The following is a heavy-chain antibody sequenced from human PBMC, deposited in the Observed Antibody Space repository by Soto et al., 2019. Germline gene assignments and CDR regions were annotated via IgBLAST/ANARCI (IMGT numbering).Heavy chain of an antibody. CDR3: ARNYGPGYTFDY. Sequence: SETLSLTCTVSGGSISSSTYYWGWIRQPPGKGLEWIGSIYYSGSTYYNPSLKSRVTISVDTSKKQFSLKLSSVTAADTAVYYCARNYGPGYTFDYWGQGTLVTVSS. CDR1: GGSISSSTYY. J-gene: IGHJ4*02. D-gene: IGHD3-10*01. CDR2: IYYSGST. V-gene: IGHV4-39*01.